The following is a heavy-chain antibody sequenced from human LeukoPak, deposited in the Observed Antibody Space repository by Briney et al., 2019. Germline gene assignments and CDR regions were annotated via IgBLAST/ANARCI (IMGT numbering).Heavy chain of an antibody. Sequence: SETLSLTCAVYGGSFSGYYWSWIRQPPGKGLEWIGEINHSGSTNYNPSLKSRATISVDTSKNQFSLKLSSVTAADTAVYYCARGRTAAKIAARGYYYMDVWGKGTTVTVSS. J-gene: IGHJ6*03. CDR2: INHSGST. D-gene: IGHD6-6*01. V-gene: IGHV4-34*01. CDR3: ARGRTAAKIAARGYYYMDV. CDR1: GGSFSGYY.